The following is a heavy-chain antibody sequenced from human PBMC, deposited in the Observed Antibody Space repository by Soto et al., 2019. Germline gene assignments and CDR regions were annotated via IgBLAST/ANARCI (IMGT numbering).Heavy chain of an antibody. D-gene: IGHD2-21*01. CDR1: GFTVSSKY. V-gene: IGHV3-66*01. CDR3: ARDDVLCDGYFRYYYGMDV. Sequence: GGSLRLSCAASGFTVSSKYMSWVRQAPGKGLEWVSLIQSGGPTYYADSVKGRFTISRDTSENTLHLQMDSLRAEDTAVYYCARDDVLCDGYFRYYYGMDVWGQGTTVTVSS. J-gene: IGHJ6*02. CDR2: IQSGGPT.